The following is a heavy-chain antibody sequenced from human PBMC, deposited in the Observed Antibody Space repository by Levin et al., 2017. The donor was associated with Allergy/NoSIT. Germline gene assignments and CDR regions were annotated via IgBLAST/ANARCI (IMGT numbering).Heavy chain of an antibody. J-gene: IGHJ3*02. CDR3: ARVPKRYAFDI. Sequence: SETLSLTCTVSGGSVSSGSYYWSWIRQPPGKGLEWIGYIYYSGSTNYNPSLKSRVTISVDTSKNQFSLKLSSVTAADTAVYYCARVPKRYAFDIWGQGTMVTVSS. CDR1: GGSVSSGSYY. V-gene: IGHV4-61*01. CDR2: IYYSGST.